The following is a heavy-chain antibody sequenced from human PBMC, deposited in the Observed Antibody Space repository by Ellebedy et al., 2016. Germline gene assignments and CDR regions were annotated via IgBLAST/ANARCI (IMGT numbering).Heavy chain of an antibody. V-gene: IGHV3-33*08. CDR3: ARDILPDWYFDL. J-gene: IGHJ2*01. Sequence: GGSLRLSCAASGFTFSSYAMHWVRQAPGKGLEWVAMIWYDGSNKNYADSVKGRFTIFRDNSKNTLYLQMNSLRAGDTAVYYCARDILPDWYFDLWGRGTLVTVS. CDR1: GFTFSSYA. CDR2: IWYDGSNK.